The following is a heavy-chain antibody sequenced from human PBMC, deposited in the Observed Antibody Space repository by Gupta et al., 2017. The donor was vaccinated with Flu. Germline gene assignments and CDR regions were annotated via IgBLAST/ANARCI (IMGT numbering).Heavy chain of an antibody. V-gene: IGHV1-69*01. D-gene: IGHD3-22*01. Sequence: QVQLVQSGAEVKKPGSSVKVSCKASGNTFSSYALSWVRQAPGQGLEWMGGIIPIFGTPKYAQKFQGRVTITAGELPSTAYMELSSLRSEDTAVYYCARGDGDSSGYYYSGYFQKWGQGTLVTVSS. CDR1: GNTFSSYA. CDR3: ARGDGDSSGYYYSGYFQK. CDR2: IIPIFGTP. J-gene: IGHJ1*01.